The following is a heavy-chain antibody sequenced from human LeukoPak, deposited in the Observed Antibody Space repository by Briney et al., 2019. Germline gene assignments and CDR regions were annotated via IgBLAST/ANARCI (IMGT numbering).Heavy chain of an antibody. J-gene: IGHJ5*02. Sequence: GGSLRLSCAASGFTFSSYAMHWVRQAPGKGLEWVAVISYDGSNKYYADSVKGRFTISRDNSKNTLYLQMNSLRAEDTAVYYCARRVGGGTYWPHNWFDPWGQGTLVTVSS. CDR2: ISYDGSNK. CDR3: ARRVGGGTYWPHNWFDP. D-gene: IGHD3-16*01. CDR1: GFTFSSYA. V-gene: IGHV3-30*04.